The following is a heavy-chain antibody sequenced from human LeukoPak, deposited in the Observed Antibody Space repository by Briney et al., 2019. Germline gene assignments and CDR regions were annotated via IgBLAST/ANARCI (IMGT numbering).Heavy chain of an antibody. D-gene: IGHD6-19*01. J-gene: IGHJ4*02. CDR3: ARERTTGWYFYS. CDR1: GGSISSGVYY. CDR2: VYHSGST. Sequence: SETQSLTCSVSGGSISSGVYYWSWIRQHPGKGLEWIGYVYHSGSTSYNPTLKSRLSISVDTSKNQSSLSLSSATAADTAVYYCARERTTGWYFYSWGQGALGTASS. V-gene: IGHV4-31*03.